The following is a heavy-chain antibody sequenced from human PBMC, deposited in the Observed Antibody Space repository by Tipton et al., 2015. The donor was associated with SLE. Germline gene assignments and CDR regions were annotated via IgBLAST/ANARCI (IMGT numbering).Heavy chain of an antibody. Sequence: TLSLTCTVSGGSISDSTVYWAWIRQPPGKGLEWIGSMYYGGDTYHNPSLKSRVTMSVDTSKNHFSLRLTSVTAADTAVYFCVRPVRFGTYLDYWGQGTLVTVSS. V-gene: IGHV4-39*07. J-gene: IGHJ4*02. CDR1: GGSISDSTVY. CDR3: VRPVRFGTYLDY. D-gene: IGHD3-10*01. CDR2: MYYGGDT.